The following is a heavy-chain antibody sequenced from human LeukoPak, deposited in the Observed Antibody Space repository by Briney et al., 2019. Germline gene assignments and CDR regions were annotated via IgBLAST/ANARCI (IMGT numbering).Heavy chain of an antibody. CDR2: INPHSGGT. V-gene: IGHV1-2*02. CDR3: ARVRRRDQLLPDY. Sequence: ASVKVSCKASGYRFTGHYILWVRQAPGQGLEWVGRINPHSGGTNYAPKFQGRVTMTRDTSISTAYMELSRLRSDDTAVYYCARVRRRDQLLPDYWGQGTLVTVSS. D-gene: IGHD2-2*01. J-gene: IGHJ4*02. CDR1: GYRFTGHY.